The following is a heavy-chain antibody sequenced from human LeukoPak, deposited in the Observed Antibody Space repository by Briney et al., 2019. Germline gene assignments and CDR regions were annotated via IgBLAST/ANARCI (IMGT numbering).Heavy chain of an antibody. V-gene: IGHV1-69*04. CDR2: IIPILGIA. D-gene: IGHD5-18*01. Sequence: GASVKVSWKASGGTFSSYAISWVRQAPGQGLEWMGRIIPILGIANYAQKFQGRVTITADKSTSTAYMELSSLRSEDTAVYYCAREGGYSYGYALDYWGQGTLVTVSS. CDR1: GGTFSSYA. CDR3: AREGGYSYGYALDY. J-gene: IGHJ4*02.